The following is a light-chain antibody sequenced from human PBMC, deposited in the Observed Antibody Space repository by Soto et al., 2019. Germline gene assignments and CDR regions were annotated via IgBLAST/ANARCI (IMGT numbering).Light chain of an antibody. CDR3: QQSFSPLWT. CDR1: QSISNS. Sequence: DIQMTQSPSSLSASVGDRVTITCRASQSISNSLNWYQQKPGKAPKLLIYAASSMQSGVPSRFSGRGSETDFTLTISSLQPDDSATYYCQQSFSPLWTFGQGTKVEV. V-gene: IGKV1-39*01. CDR2: AAS. J-gene: IGKJ1*01.